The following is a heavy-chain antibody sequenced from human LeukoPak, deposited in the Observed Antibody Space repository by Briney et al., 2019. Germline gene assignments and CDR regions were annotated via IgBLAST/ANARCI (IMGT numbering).Heavy chain of an antibody. CDR1: GFTFSSYA. V-gene: IGHV4-34*01. CDR3: ARVGIEQQLVRGWFDP. CDR2: INHSGST. Sequence: GSLRLSCAASGFTFSSYAMSWVRQAPGKGLEWIGEINHSGSTNYNPSLKSRVTISVDTSKNQFSLKLSSVTAADTAVYYCARVGIEQQLVRGWFDPWGQGTLVTVSS. D-gene: IGHD6-13*01. J-gene: IGHJ5*02.